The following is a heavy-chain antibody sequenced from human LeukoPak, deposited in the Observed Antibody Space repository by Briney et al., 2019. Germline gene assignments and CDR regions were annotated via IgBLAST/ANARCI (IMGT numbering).Heavy chain of an antibody. V-gene: IGHV4-38-2*02. CDR1: GYSISSGYY. CDR2: IYHSGST. D-gene: IGHD3-22*01. CDR3: ARASLDSSGYYTWFDP. Sequence: PSETLSLTCTVSGYSISSGYYWGWIRQPPGKGLEWIGSIYHSGSTYYNPSLKSRVTISVDTSKNQFSLKLSSVTAADTAVYYCARASLDSSGYYTWFDPWGQGTLVTVSS. J-gene: IGHJ5*02.